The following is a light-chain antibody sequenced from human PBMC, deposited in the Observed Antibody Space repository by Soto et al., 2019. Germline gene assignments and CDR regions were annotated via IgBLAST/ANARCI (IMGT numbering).Light chain of an antibody. J-gene: IGLJ1*01. CDR3: SSYGGSNNHV. Sequence: QSVLTQPPSASGSPGQSVSISCTGTSSDVGGYNYVSWFQQYPGKAPKLLIHEVNKRPSGVPDRFSGSKSGNTAALTVSGLEAEYEVDYYCSSYGGSNNHVFGTGTKLTVL. V-gene: IGLV2-8*01. CDR2: EVN. CDR1: SSDVGGYNY.